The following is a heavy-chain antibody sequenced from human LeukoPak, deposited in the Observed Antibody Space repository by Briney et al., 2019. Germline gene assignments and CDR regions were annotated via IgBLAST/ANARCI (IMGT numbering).Heavy chain of an antibody. CDR3: AHVYYDILTGYYDLYYFDY. CDR1: GFSLSTSGVG. V-gene: IGHV2-5*01. D-gene: IGHD3-9*01. Sequence: SGPALVKPTQTLTLTCTFSGFSLSTSGVGVGWIRQPPGKALEWLALIYWNDDKRYSPSLKSRLTITKDTSKNQMVLTMTNMDPVDTATYYCAHVYYDILTGYYDLYYFDYWGQGTLVTVSS. J-gene: IGHJ4*02. CDR2: IYWNDDK.